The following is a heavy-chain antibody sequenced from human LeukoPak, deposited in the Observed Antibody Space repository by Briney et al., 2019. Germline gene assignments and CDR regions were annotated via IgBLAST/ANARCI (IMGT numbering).Heavy chain of an antibody. J-gene: IGHJ4*02. CDR2: ISAYNGNT. V-gene: IGHV1-18*01. Sequence: GASVKVSCKASGYTFPSYGISWVRQAPGQGLEWMGWISAYNGNTNYAQKLQGRVTMTTDTSTSTAYMELRSLRSDDTAVYYCARDVRGGSHLPDKFDYWGQGTLVTVSS. CDR1: GYTFPSYG. CDR3: ARDVRGGSHLPDKFDY. D-gene: IGHD1-26*01.